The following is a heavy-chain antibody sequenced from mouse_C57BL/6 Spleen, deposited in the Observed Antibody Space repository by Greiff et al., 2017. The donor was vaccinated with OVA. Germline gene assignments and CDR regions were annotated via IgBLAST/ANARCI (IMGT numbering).Heavy chain of an antibody. D-gene: IGHD2-3*01. CDR3: ATDDGFTGFDY. V-gene: IGHV5-17*01. CDR1: GFTFSDYG. CDR2: ISSGSSTI. Sequence: EVKLVESGGGLVKPGGSLKLSCAASGFTFSDYGMHWVRQAPEKGLEWVAYISSGSSTIYYADTVKGRFTISRDNAKNTLFLQMTSLRSEDTAMYYCATDDGFTGFDYWGQGTTLTVSS. J-gene: IGHJ2*01.